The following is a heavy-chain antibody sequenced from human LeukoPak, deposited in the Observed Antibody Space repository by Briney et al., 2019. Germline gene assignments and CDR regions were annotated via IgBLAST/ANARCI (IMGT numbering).Heavy chain of an antibody. CDR1: GYTFTSYY. Sequence: ASVKVSCKASGYTFTSYYMHWVRQAPGQGLEWMGIINPSGGSTSYAQKFQGRVTMTRDTSTSTVYMELSSLRSEDTAVYYCARSLRHQWLVHDAFDIWGQGTMVTVSS. CDR2: INPSGGST. J-gene: IGHJ3*02. V-gene: IGHV1-46*01. CDR3: ARSLRHQWLVHDAFDI. D-gene: IGHD6-19*01.